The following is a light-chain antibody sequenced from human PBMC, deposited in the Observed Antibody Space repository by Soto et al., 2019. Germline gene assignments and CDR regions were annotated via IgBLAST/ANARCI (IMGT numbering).Light chain of an antibody. CDR1: QAINNY. V-gene: IGKV1-17*03. Sequence: DIQMTQSPSAMSASVGDTVTITCRASQAINNYLAWFQQKPGKVPKRLIYTASNLQSGVPSRFSGSGSGTEFTLTISSMKHEDFATYDGLQHKSYTMTFGQGTRLKI. CDR2: TAS. CDR3: LQHKSYTMT. J-gene: IGKJ5*01.